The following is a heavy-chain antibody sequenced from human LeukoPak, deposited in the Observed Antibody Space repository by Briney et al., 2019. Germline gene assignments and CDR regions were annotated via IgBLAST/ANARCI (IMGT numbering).Heavy chain of an antibody. CDR2: ISSNGGST. Sequence: PGGSLRLSCAASGFTFSSYAMHWVRQAPGKGLEYVSAISSNGGSTYYANSVKGRFTISRDNSKNTLYLQMGSLRTEDTAVYYCAREARRWLQFPNLRTYNWFDPWGQGTLVTVSS. D-gene: IGHD5-24*01. V-gene: IGHV3-64*01. J-gene: IGHJ5*02. CDR3: AREARRWLQFPNLRTYNWFDP. CDR1: GFTFSSYA.